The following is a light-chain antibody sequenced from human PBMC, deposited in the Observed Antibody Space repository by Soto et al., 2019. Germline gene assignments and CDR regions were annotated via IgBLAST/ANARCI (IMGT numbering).Light chain of an antibody. J-gene: IGKJ5*01. V-gene: IGKV1-39*01. CDR1: ESINRH. CDR3: HQSYTALSIT. Sequence: DIPMTQSPSSLSASVGDRVTITCRASESINRHLNWYQQQPGKAPKLLIYAASSLQNGVPSRFRGGGSGTDFTLIITNLQPEDFATYYCHQSYTALSITFGQGTRLEIK. CDR2: AAS.